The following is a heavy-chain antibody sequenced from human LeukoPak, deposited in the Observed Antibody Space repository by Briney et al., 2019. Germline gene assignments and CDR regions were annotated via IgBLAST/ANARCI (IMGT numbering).Heavy chain of an antibody. D-gene: IGHD4-17*01. CDR3: AKGTLGDYRAGPDY. Sequence: GGSLRLSCAASGFTFDDYAMHWVRQVPGKGLEWVYFISWDGGSTYYADSVKGRFTISRDNSKNSLYLQMNSLRAEDTALYYCAKGTLGDYRAGPDYWGRGTLVTVSS. CDR2: ISWDGGST. V-gene: IGHV3-43D*03. J-gene: IGHJ4*02. CDR1: GFTFDDYA.